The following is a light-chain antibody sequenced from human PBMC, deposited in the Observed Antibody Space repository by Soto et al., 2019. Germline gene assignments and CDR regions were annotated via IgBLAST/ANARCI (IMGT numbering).Light chain of an antibody. Sequence: QSALTQPASVSGSPGQSITISCTGTSSDVGSHNLVSWYQQHPGQAPKLMIYEVSKRPLGVSARFSASKSGNTASLTISGLQAADEADYYCCSDAGSTAVFGVGTQLTVL. CDR1: SSDVGSHNL. CDR2: EVS. V-gene: IGLV2-23*02. CDR3: CSDAGSTAV. J-gene: IGLJ7*01.